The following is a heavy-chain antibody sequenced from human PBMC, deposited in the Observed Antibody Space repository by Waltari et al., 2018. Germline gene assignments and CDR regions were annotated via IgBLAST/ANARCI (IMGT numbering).Heavy chain of an antibody. V-gene: IGHV4-59*01. CDR2: VHYSAST. D-gene: IGHD1-20*01. CDR3: ARAPHNWNYWYFDL. Sequence: QVQLQESGPGLVKPWETLSLTCSVSGDSTSSYYWSWIRQPPGKGLEWIGYVHYSASTSYNPSLNSRVTISVDTSKNQFSLKLTSVTAADTAVYFCARAPHNWNYWYFDLWGRGTLVTVSS. CDR1: GDSTSSYY. J-gene: IGHJ2*01.